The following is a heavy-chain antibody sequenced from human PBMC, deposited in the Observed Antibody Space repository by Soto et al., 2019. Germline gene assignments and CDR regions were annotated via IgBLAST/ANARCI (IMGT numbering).Heavy chain of an antibody. J-gene: IGHJ3*02. V-gene: IGHV1-69*13. CDR2: IIPIFGTA. CDR3: ERGDAFDI. CDR1: GGPFSSYA. Sequence: GASVKDSFKTSGGPFSSYAISWVRQAPGQGLEWMGGIIPIFGTANYAQKFQGRVTITADESTSTAYMELSSLRSEDTAVYYCERGDAFDIWGQGTMVTVSS.